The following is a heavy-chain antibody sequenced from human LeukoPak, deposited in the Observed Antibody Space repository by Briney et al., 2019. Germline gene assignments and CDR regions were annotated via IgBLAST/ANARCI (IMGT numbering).Heavy chain of an antibody. D-gene: IGHD3-9*01. V-gene: IGHV4-39*06. CDR1: GGSISSSSYY. Sequence: SETLSLTCTVSGGSISSSSYYWGWIRQPPGKGLEWIGSIYYSGSTYYNPSLKSRVTISVDTSKNQFHLKLSSVTAADTAVYYCARAVGYFDWLPLFDYWGQGTLATVSS. J-gene: IGHJ4*02. CDR2: IYYSGST. CDR3: ARAVGYFDWLPLFDY.